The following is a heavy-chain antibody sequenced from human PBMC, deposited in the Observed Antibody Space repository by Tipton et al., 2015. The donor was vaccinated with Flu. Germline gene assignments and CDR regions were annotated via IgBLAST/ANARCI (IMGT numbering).Heavy chain of an antibody. J-gene: IGHJ4*02. CDR2: ISAKNGDT. V-gene: IGHV1-18*01. CDR3: ARDKGVGATYALDY. D-gene: IGHD1-26*01. CDR1: GYTFSTYG. Sequence: QLVQSGAEVKKPGASVKVSCKASGYTFSTYGISWVRQAPGQGLEWMGWISAKNGDTNYAHNLQGRVTMTTETSTSTAYMDLWRLTSDDTAVYYCARDKGVGATYALDYWGQGTLVTVSS.